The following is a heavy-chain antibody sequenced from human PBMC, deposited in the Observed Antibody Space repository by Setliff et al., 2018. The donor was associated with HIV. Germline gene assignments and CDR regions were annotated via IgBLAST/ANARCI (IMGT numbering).Heavy chain of an antibody. CDR3: ATYADRESNRFDP. CDR1: GGSISSSHYY. CDR2: IYYSGTT. J-gene: IGHJ5*02. V-gene: IGHV4-39*01. Sequence: SETLSLTCTVSGGSISSSHYYWDWIRQPPGKGLEWIGSIYYSGTTYYNPSLKSRVTISVDTSKNQFSLKLYSVTAADTAVYYCATYADRESNRFDPWGQGILVTVSS. D-gene: IGHD3-10*01.